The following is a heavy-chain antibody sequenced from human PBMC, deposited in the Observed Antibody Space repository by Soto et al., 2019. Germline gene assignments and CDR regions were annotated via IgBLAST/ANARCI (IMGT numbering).Heavy chain of an antibody. CDR3: IHCHITMIVVVIDYDVDY. CDR2: IYWNDDK. D-gene: IGHD3-22*01. Sequence: SGPAPGNPTQTLTMTCTFSGFSLSTSGVGVGWIRQPPGKALEWLALIYWNDDKRYSPSLKSRLTITKDTSKNQVVLTMTNMETVDTATYYCIHCHITMIVVVIDYDVDYRGEGTLV. CDR1: GFSLSTSGVG. V-gene: IGHV2-5*01. J-gene: IGHJ4*02.